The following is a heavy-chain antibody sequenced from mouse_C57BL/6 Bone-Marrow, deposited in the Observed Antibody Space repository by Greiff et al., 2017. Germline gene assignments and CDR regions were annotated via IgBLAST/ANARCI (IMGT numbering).Heavy chain of an antibody. V-gene: IGHV6-3*01. CDR1: GFTFSNYW. CDR2: IRLKSDNYAT. Sequence: EVKLMESGGGLVQPGGSMKLSCVASGFTFSNYWMNWVRQSPEKGLEWVAQIRLKSDNYATHYAESVKGRFTISRDDSKSSVYLQMNNLRAEDTGIYYCTGYGSSVYFDYWGQGTTLTVSS. D-gene: IGHD1-1*01. J-gene: IGHJ2*01. CDR3: TGYGSSVYFDY.